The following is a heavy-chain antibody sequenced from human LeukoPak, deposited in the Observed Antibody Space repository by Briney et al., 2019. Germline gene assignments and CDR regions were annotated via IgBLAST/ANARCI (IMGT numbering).Heavy chain of an antibody. J-gene: IGHJ6*03. Sequence: ASVKVSCKASGYTFTSYDINWVRQATGQGLEWMGWMNPNSGNTGYAQKFQGRVTITRNTSISTAYMELSSLRSEDTAVYYCARLYSSGWYGDYYYYYYMDVWGKGTTVTVSS. V-gene: IGHV1-8*03. CDR1: GYTFTSYD. D-gene: IGHD6-19*01. CDR2: MNPNSGNT. CDR3: ARLYSSGWYGDYYYYYYMDV.